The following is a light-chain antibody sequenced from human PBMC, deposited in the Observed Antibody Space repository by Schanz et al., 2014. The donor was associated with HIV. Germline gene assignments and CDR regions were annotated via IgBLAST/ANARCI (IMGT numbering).Light chain of an antibody. Sequence: ELVMTQSPATLSVSPGERATLSCWTSQNIGNNIGWYQQKPGQAPRLLIYGASTRATGIPDRFSGSWSGTDFSLTISRLEPEDFAVYYCQQYGSSFGPGTKVEIK. CDR2: GAS. CDR3: QQYGSS. J-gene: IGKJ3*01. CDR1: QNIGNN. V-gene: IGKV3-20*01.